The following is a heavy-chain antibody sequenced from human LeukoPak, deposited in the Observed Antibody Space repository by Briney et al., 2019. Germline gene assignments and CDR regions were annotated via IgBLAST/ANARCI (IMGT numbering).Heavy chain of an antibody. CDR1: GGTFSSYA. V-gene: IGHV1-69*04. CDR3: ARDLFDYDSSGYPLYFDY. D-gene: IGHD3-22*01. CDR2: IIPILGIA. Sequence: SVKVSCKASGGTFSSYAISWVRQAPGQGLEWMGRIIPILGIANYAQKFQGRVTITADKSTSTAYMELSSLRSEETAVYYCARDLFDYDSSGYPLYFDYWGQGTLVTVSS. J-gene: IGHJ4*02.